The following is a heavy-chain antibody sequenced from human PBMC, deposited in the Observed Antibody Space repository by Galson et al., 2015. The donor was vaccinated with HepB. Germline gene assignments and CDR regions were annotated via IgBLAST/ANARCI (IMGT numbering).Heavy chain of an antibody. CDR2: ISYDGSNK. CDR1: GFTFSSYG. V-gene: IGHV3-30*03. Sequence: SLRLSCAASGFTFSSYGMHWVRQAPGKGLEWVAVISYDGSNKYYADSVKGRFTISRDNSKNTLYLQMNSLRAEDTAVYYCADTLSYWGQGTLVTVSS. CDR3: ADTLSY. J-gene: IGHJ4*02.